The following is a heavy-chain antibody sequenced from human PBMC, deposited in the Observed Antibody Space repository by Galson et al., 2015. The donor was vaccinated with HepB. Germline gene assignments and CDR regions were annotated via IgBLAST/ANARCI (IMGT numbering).Heavy chain of an antibody. CDR2: ISAYNGNT. D-gene: IGHD3-10*01. V-gene: IGHV1-18*01. Sequence: SVKVSCKASGYTFTSYGISWVRQAPGQGLEWMGWISAYNGNTNYAQKLQGRVTMTTDTSTSTAYMELRSLRSDDTAVYYCAREGGITMVRGTLLDYYGMDVWGQGTTVTVSS. J-gene: IGHJ6*02. CDR3: AREGGITMVRGTLLDYYGMDV. CDR1: GYTFTSYG.